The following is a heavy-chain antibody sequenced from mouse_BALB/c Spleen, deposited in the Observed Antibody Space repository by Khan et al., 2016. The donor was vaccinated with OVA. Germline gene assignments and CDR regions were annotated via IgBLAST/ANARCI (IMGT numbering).Heavy chain of an antibody. Sequence: EVQLQESGPSLVKPSQTLSLTCSVTGDSITTGDWNWIRKFPGNKLEYMGYIIYTGYTYYNISLKSRICINRQTSNNQYYIKLNSVTDEDTSTYYCSCSTYRYSFVSWGPVPLVTVSS. V-gene: IGHV3-8*02. D-gene: IGHD2-12*01. J-gene: IGHJ3*01. CDR1: GDSITTGD. CDR3: SCSTYRYSFVS. CDR2: IIYTGYT.